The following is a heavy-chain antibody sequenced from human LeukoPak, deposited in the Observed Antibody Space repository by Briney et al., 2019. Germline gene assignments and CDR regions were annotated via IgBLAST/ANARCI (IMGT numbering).Heavy chain of an antibody. D-gene: IGHD3-10*01. CDR1: GFAFSSYA. CDR2: ISAGGGST. V-gene: IGHV3-23*01. Sequence: PGGSLRLSCAASGFAFSSYAMSWVRQAPGKGLEWVSAISAGGGSTYYADSVKGRFTISRDNSKNTLYLQMNSLRAEDTAMYYCAKSPSGLKWFDPWGQGILVTVSS. J-gene: IGHJ5*02. CDR3: AKSPSGLKWFDP.